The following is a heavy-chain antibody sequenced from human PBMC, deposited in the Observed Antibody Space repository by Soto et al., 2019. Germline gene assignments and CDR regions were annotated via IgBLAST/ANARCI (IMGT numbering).Heavy chain of an antibody. Sequence: EVQLVESGGGLVQPGRSLRLSCAASGFTFDDYAMHWVRQAPGKGLEWVSGISWNSGSIGYADSVKGRFTISRDNAKNSLYMQMNSLRAEDTALYYCAKAYSSSWRTHFDYWGQGTLVTVSS. D-gene: IGHD6-13*01. CDR1: GFTFDDYA. CDR3: AKAYSSSWRTHFDY. CDR2: ISWNSGSI. V-gene: IGHV3-9*01. J-gene: IGHJ4*02.